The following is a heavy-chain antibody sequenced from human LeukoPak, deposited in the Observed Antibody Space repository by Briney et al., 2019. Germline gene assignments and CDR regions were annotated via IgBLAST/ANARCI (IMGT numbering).Heavy chain of an antibody. J-gene: IGHJ4*02. D-gene: IGHD1-26*01. CDR1: GGSVSSSFYY. CDR3: ANAASYSVDY. V-gene: IGHV4-39*01. CDR2: VYFSGST. Sequence: ASETLSLTCTVSGGSVSSSFYYWGWIRQPPGEGLEWIGSVYFSGSTHYNPSLKSRVTISVDTSKNQFSLKLTSVTAADTAVYYCANAASYSVDYWGQGTLVTVSS.